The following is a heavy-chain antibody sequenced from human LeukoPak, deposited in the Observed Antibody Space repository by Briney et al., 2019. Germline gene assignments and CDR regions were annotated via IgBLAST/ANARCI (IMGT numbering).Heavy chain of an antibody. D-gene: IGHD3-10*01. CDR2: IYPGDSDT. CDR3: ARRPGYYGSGPPAAFDI. Sequence: GESLKISCKGSGYSFTSYWIGWVRQMPGKGLEWMGIIYPGDSDTRYSPSFQGQVTISADKSITTAYLQWSSLKASDTAIYYCARRPGYYGSGPPAAFDIWGQGTMVTVSS. J-gene: IGHJ3*02. V-gene: IGHV5-51*01. CDR1: GYSFTSYW.